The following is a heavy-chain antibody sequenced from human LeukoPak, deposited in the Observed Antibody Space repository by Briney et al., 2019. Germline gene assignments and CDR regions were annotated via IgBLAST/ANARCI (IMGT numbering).Heavy chain of an antibody. CDR1: GFTFSTYS. CDR3: AKGSHSGYCSSTSCQKYYYYYYYMDV. Sequence: KSGGSLRLSCAASGFTFSTYSMNCVREAPGKGLGCGSPISISRSYIYYADSVKGRLHISRENSKNPLYLQMNSLRDEDTAVYYCAKGSHSGYCSSTSCQKYYYYYYYMDVWGKGTTVTISS. V-gene: IGHV3-21*04. D-gene: IGHD2-2*01. J-gene: IGHJ6*03. CDR2: ISISRSYI.